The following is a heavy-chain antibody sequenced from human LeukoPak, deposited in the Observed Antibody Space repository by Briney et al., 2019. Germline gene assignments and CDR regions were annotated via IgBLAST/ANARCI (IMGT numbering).Heavy chain of an antibody. CDR2: IRSYSSYI. CDR3: ARGYCSGGSCYFDY. J-gene: IGHJ4*02. D-gene: IGHD2-15*01. V-gene: IGHV3-21*01. Sequence: GGSLRLSCAASGFTFDTYNFNWVRQAPGKGLEWVATIRSYSSYIHYGDSVKGRFTISRDNAKNTLYLQMNSLRAEDTAVYYCARGYCSGGSCYFDYWGQGTLVTVSS. CDR1: GFTFDTYN.